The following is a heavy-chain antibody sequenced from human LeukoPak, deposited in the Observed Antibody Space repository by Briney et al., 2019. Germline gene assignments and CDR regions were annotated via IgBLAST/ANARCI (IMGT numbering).Heavy chain of an antibody. J-gene: IGHJ4*02. Sequence: SQTLSLTCNVSGASISSGSYYWSWIRQPAGKGLEWIGRIYTSGSTNYNPSLKSRVTISVDTSKNQFSLKLSSVTAADTAVYYCARDRYYYDSSGYLFDYWGQGTLVTVSS. CDR1: GASISSGSYY. CDR3: ARDRYYYDSSGYLFDY. V-gene: IGHV4-61*02. CDR2: IYTSGST. D-gene: IGHD3-22*01.